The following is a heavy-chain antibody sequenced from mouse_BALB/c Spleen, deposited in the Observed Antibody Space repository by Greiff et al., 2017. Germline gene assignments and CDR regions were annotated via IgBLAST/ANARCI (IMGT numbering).Heavy chain of an antibody. CDR1: GFSLTGYG. Sequence: QVQLQQSGPGLVAPSQSLSITCTVSGFSLTGYGVNWVRQPPGKGLEWLGMIWGDGSTDYNSALKSRLSISKDNSKSQVFLKMNSLQTDDTARYYCARAYYYGSYYFDYWGQGTTLTVSS. CDR3: ARAYYYGSYYFDY. J-gene: IGHJ2*01. CDR2: IWGDGST. D-gene: IGHD1-2*01. V-gene: IGHV2-6-7*01.